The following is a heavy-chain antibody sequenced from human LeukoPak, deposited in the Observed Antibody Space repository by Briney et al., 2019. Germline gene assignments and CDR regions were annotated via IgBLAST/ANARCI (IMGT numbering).Heavy chain of an antibody. CDR3: ARSITMTVDWFDP. V-gene: IGHV3-7*01. D-gene: IGHD3-22*01. CDR1: GFTFSRYW. CDR2: IKQDGSEK. Sequence: GGSLRLSCASSGFTFSRYWMSWVRQAPGKGLEWVANIKQDGSEKYYVDSVKDRFTISRDNANNSLYLQMNSLRAEDTAVYFCARSITMTVDWFDPWGQGTLVTVSS. J-gene: IGHJ5*02.